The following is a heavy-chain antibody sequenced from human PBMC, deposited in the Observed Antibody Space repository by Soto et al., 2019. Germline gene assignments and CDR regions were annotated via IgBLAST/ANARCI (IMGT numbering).Heavy chain of an antibody. CDR2: IKQDGSEK. V-gene: IGHV3-7*03. CDR1: GFTFSSYW. D-gene: IGHD2-21*02. J-gene: IGHJ6*02. CDR3: ARDFCTWGGDCYGRYYYYGMDV. Sequence: PGGSLRLSCAASGFTFSSYWMSWVRQAPGKGLEWVANIKQDGSEKYYVDSVKGRFTISRDNAKNSLYLQMNSLRAEDTAVYYCARDFCTWGGDCYGRYYYYGMDVWGQGTTVTVSS.